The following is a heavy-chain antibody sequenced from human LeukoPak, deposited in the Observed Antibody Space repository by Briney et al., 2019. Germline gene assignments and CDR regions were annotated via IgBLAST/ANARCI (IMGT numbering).Heavy chain of an antibody. Sequence: SETLSLTCTVSGGSMSNYYWSWIRQPAGKGLEWIGRIFTSGNTKYNPSLQSRVTMSVDTSRRQISLKVTSVTAADTAVYYCARDLRLDIWGQGTMVTVSS. CDR2: IFTSGNT. CDR1: GGSMSNYY. CDR3: ARDLRLDI. V-gene: IGHV4-4*07. J-gene: IGHJ3*02.